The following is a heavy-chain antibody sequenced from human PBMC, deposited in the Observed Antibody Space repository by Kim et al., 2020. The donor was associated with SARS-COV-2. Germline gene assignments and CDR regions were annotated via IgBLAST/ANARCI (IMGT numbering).Heavy chain of an antibody. Sequence: VKGRFTISRDNAKNSLYLQMNSLRAEDTAVYYCAREGLIGWYKQPYYFDYWGQGTLVTVSS. J-gene: IGHJ4*02. V-gene: IGHV3-48*03. CDR3: AREGLIGWYKQPYYFDY. D-gene: IGHD6-19*01.